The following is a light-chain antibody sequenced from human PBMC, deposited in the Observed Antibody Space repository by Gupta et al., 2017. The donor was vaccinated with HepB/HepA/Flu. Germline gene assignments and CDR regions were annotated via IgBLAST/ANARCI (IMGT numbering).Light chain of an antibody. CDR3: QQYYSNPGS. J-gene: IGKJ2*04. CDR2: WAS. Sequence: DTVMTPSPDSLAVSLGERATIHCKSSQSVSFSSNNRNYVAWYQQKPGQPPKLLIYWASTRESGIPDRFSGSVSGTDFTLTISSLQAEDVAVYYCQQYYSNPGSFGQGTKLEIK. CDR1: QSVSFSSNNRNY. V-gene: IGKV4-1*01.